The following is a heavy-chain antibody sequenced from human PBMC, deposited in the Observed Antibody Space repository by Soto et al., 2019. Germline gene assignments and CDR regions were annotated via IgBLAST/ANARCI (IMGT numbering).Heavy chain of an antibody. D-gene: IGHD3-3*01. Sequence: QVQLQESGPGLVKPSETLSLTCSVSGGSIGSYYWSWIRQPPGKGLEWIGYIYYSGSTNYNPSLMSRVSVSVDTSKNQFSLKRSSVTAADTAVYYCARGGWRQIDYSGQGTLVTGAS. CDR2: IYYSGST. CDR3: ARGGWRQIDY. CDR1: GGSIGSYY. J-gene: IGHJ4*02. V-gene: IGHV4-59*08.